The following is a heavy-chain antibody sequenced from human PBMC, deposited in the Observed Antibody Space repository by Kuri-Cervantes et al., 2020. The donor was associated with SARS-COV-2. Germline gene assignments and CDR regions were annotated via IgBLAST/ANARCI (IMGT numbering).Heavy chain of an antibody. J-gene: IGHJ4*02. D-gene: IGHD6-19*01. CDR2: TYYRSKWYN. V-gene: IGHV6-1*01. CDR1: GDSVSGKSAA. Sequence: SETLSLTCAISGDSVSGKSAAWNWIRQSPSRGLEWLGRTYYRSKWYNDYAVSVKSRITINPDTSKNQFSLQLNSVTPEDTAVYYCARDRGSSGWPDFDYWGQGTLVTVSS. CDR3: ARDRGSSGWPDFDY.